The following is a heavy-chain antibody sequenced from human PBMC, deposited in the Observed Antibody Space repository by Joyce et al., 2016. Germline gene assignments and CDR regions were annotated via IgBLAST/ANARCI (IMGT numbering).Heavy chain of an antibody. CDR2: MSYDGSHQ. D-gene: IGHD2-2*02. CDR3: TRSSRTGYTAGWPDFDY. Sequence: QVPLLESGGGVAQPGRSLRLSCAASEFAFSSHAMHWVRQATGKGLEWVEVMSYDGSHQSYADSVRGRFTISRDNSQNTLYLQMNSLRVEDTAVYYCTRSSRTGYTAGWPDFDYWGQGTLVTVSS. CDR1: EFAFSSHA. J-gene: IGHJ4*02. V-gene: IGHV3-30*03.